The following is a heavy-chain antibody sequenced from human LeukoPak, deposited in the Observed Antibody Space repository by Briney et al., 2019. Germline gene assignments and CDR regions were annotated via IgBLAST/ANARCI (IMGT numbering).Heavy chain of an antibody. D-gene: IGHD4-17*01. V-gene: IGHV3-23*01. CDR2: ISGSGGST. Sequence: GGSLRLSCAASGFTFSSYAMSWVRQAPGKGLEWVSAISGSGGSTYYADSVKGRSTISRDNSKNTLYLQMNSLRAEDTAVYYCAKAGGDYEGGYFDYWGQGTLVTVS. J-gene: IGHJ4*02. CDR1: GFTFSSYA. CDR3: AKAGGDYEGGYFDY.